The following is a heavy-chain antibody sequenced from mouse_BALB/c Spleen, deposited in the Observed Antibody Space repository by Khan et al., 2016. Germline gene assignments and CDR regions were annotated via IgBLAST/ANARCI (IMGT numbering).Heavy chain of an antibody. CDR1: GFSLSTSGMG. J-gene: IGHJ3*01. CDR2: IYWDEDK. D-gene: IGHD2-1*01. Sequence: QVQLKESGPGILQPSQTLSLACSFSGFSLSTSGMGVSWIRQPSGKGLEWLAHIYWDEDKRYNPPLKGRLPISKETASNQVVLKITSVDTADTATYYCSRRAHYGKSFSFAYWGQGTLVTVSA. V-gene: IGHV8-12*01. CDR3: SRRAHYGKSFSFAY.